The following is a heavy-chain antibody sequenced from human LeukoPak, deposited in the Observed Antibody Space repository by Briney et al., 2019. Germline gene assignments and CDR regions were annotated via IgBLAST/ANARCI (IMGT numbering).Heavy chain of an antibody. CDR3: ARGSDYGLLSGHYSLGYYFDY. D-gene: IGHD3-3*01. Sequence: GGSLRLSCEASGFTVSSNYMSWVRQAPGKGLEWVSVIYSGGTTFYADSVKGRFTISRHTSNNTLYLQMNSLRPEDTAVYYCARGSDYGLLSGHYSLGYYFDYWGQGTLVTVSS. CDR2: IYSGGTT. CDR1: GFTVSSNY. V-gene: IGHV3-53*04. J-gene: IGHJ4*02.